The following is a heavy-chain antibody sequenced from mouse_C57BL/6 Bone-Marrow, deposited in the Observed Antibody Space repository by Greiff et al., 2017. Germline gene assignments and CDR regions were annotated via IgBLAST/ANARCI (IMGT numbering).Heavy chain of an antibody. CDR2: ISSGGSYS. Sequence: EVMLVESGGDLVQPGGSLKLSCAASGFTFSSYGMSWVRQTPDKRLEWVATISSGGSYSYYPSRVKGRFTISRDSAKNTLYLQMSSLKSVDTAMYYCATTGSSFAYWGQGTLVTVSA. CDR1: GFTFSSYG. J-gene: IGHJ3*01. CDR3: ATTGSSFAY. D-gene: IGHD4-1*02. V-gene: IGHV5-6*02.